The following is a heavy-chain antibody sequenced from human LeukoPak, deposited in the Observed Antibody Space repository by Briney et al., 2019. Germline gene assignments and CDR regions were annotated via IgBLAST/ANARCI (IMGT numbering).Heavy chain of an antibody. D-gene: IGHD3-10*01. V-gene: IGHV4-39*01. Sequence: SETLSLTCTVSGGSISTSNYYWGWIRQPPGKGLEWIGNIFYSGSTYYGPSLKSRLTISLDTSKNQFSLKLSSVTATDTAVYYCARHYHYGSGSYKPFDPWGQGTLVTLSS. J-gene: IGHJ5*02. CDR1: GGSISTSNYY. CDR2: IFYSGST. CDR3: ARHYHYGSGSYKPFDP.